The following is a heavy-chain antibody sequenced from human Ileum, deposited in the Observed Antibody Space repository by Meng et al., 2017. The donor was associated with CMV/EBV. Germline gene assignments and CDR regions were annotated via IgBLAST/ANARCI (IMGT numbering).Heavy chain of an antibody. CDR3: ARGHYGRNY. Sequence: GLLGESGGAGVQPGGSLGLSCAASEIPFSESGMHWARQAPGKGLEWVANIQKDGSEKYYADSVKGRFTISRDNAKNSVYLQMNSLRVEDTAVYFCARGHYGRNYWGQGTLVTVSS. V-gene: IGHV3-7*04. D-gene: IGHD3-16*01. CDR2: IQKDGSEK. J-gene: IGHJ4*02. CDR1: EIPFSESG.